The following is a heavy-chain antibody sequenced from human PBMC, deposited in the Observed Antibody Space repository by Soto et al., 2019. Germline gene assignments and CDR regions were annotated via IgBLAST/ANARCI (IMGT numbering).Heavy chain of an antibody. D-gene: IGHD3-3*01. V-gene: IGHV3-11*01. CDR3: ASSITIFGVVENWFDP. J-gene: IGHJ5*02. CDR1: GFTFSDYY. CDR2: ISSSGSTI. Sequence: PGDSLKISCASSGFTFSDYYMSLIRPAPGKGLEWVSYISSSGSTIYYADSVKGRFTISRDNAKNSLYLQMNSLRAEDTAVYYCASSITIFGVVENWFDPWGQGTLVTVYS.